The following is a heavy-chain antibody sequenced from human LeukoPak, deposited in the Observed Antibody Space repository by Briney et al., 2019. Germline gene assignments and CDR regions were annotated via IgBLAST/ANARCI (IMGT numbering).Heavy chain of an antibody. CDR3: ASDQWPLPYDY. CDR2: ISDSGTTI. Sequence: GGTLRLSCAASGFTLSSYEMNWVRQAPGKGLEWVSYISDSGTTIYYADSVKGRFTISRDNAKNSLYLQMNSLSAEDTAEYYCASDQWPLPYDYWGQGTLVTVSS. J-gene: IGHJ4*02. CDR1: GFTLSSYE. D-gene: IGHD6-19*01. V-gene: IGHV3-48*03.